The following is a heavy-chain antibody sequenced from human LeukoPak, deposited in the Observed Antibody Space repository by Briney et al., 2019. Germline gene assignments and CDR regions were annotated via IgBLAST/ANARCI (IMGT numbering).Heavy chain of an antibody. CDR1: GYSFTSYW. V-gene: IGHV5-51*01. D-gene: IGHD6-13*01. J-gene: IGHJ3*02. Sequence: GESLKISCKGSGYSFTSYWIGWVRQMPGKGLEWMGIIYPGDSDTRYSPSFQGQVTISADKSISTAYLQWSSLKASDTAMYYCARPWIAAAGNDAFDIWGQGTMVTVSS. CDR3: ARPWIAAAGNDAFDI. CDR2: IYPGDSDT.